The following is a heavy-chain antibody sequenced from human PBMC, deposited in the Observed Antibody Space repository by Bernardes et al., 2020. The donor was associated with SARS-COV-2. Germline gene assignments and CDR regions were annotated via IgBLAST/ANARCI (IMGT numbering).Heavy chain of an antibody. D-gene: IGHD3-16*01. CDR3: AHWFGMISRAWFDP. CDR1: GFSLSTNGLG. J-gene: IGHJ5*02. V-gene: IGHV2-5*02. CDR2: IYWDDDK. Sequence: SGPTLVKPTQTLTLTCTFSGFSLSTNGLGVGWIRQPPGKALEWLALIYWDDDKRYSPSLKSRLTITKDTSKNQVVLTMTNMDPVDTATYYCAHWFGMISRAWFDPWGQGILVTVSS.